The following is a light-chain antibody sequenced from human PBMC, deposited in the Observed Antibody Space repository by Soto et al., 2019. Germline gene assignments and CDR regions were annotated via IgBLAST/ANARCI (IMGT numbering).Light chain of an antibody. CDR3: QQANNWPRT. CDR2: GAS. CDR1: QSVSSN. V-gene: IGKV3-15*01. J-gene: IGKJ1*01. Sequence: EKVLPQSPGPLAVSPGGRSTLSCRASQSVSSNLAWYQQKPGQAPRLLIYGASTRATDIPPRFSGSGSGTEFTLTISSLQSEDFAVYYCQQANNWPRTFGQGTKVDIK.